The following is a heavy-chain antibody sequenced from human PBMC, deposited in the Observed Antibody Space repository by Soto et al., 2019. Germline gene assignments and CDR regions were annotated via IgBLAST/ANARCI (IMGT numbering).Heavy chain of an antibody. CDR1: GGTFSSYG. CDR3: ARGCEYSTSSPFDY. CDR2: IIPIFGTA. J-gene: IGHJ4*02. V-gene: IGHV1-69*01. Sequence: QVQLVQSGAEVKKPGSSVKVSCKASGGTFSSYGINWVRQAPGQGLEWMGGIIPIFGTAYYAQNFQGRVTITADESTSTAYMELISLRSEDTAVYYCARGCEYSTSSPFDYWGQGTLVTVSS. D-gene: IGHD6-6*01.